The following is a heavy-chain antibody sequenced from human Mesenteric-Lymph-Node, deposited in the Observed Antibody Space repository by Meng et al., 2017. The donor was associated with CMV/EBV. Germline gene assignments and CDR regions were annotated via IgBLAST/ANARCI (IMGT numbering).Heavy chain of an antibody. CDR3: AREPSSIEAGGYYRRSAWFDP. Sequence: SETLSLTCTVSGGSVGSGGYYWSWIRQPPGKGLEWIGYIYNSDITDYNPSLKSRVTISLDTSKNQFSLKLTSVTAADTALYYCAREPSSIEAGGYYRRSAWFDPRGQGTLVTVSS. V-gene: IGHV4-61*08. CDR2: IYNSDIT. J-gene: IGHJ5*02. CDR1: GGSVGSGGYY. D-gene: IGHD3-3*01.